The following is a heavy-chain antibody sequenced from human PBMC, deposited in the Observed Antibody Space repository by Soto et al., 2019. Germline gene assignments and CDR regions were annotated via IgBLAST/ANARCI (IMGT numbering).Heavy chain of an antibody. Sequence: PGGSLRLSCAASGFTFSSYSMSWVRQAPGKGLEWVSAISGSGGSTYYADSVKGRFTISRDNSKNTLYLQMNSLRAEDTAVYYCAKETDDYSNYALVYWGQGTLVTVSS. V-gene: IGHV3-23*01. D-gene: IGHD4-4*01. CDR2: ISGSGGST. J-gene: IGHJ4*02. CDR3: AKETDDYSNYALVY. CDR1: GFTFSSYS.